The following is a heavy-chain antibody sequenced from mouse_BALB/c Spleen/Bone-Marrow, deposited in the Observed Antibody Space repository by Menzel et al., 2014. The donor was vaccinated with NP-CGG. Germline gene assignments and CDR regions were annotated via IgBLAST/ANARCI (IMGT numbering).Heavy chain of an antibody. J-gene: IGHJ3*01. V-gene: IGHV5-9-2*01. Sequence: EVHLVESGGGLVKPGGSLKLSCAASGFIFSSYGMSWVRQTPEKRLERVATISGGGSYTFYPDSVKGRFTVSRDNAKNNLYLQMSSLRSEDTALYYCARHAYYDQTEVSFVYWGRGTLVTVSA. CDR1: GFIFSSYG. CDR2: ISGGGSYT. D-gene: IGHD2-4*01. CDR3: ARHAYYDQTEVSFVY.